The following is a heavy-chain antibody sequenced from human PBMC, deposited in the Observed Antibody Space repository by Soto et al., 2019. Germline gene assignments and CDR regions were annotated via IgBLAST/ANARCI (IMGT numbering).Heavy chain of an antibody. V-gene: IGHV4-59*01. Sequence: SETLSLTCTVSGGSISSYYWSWIRQPPGKGLEWIGYIYYSGSTNYNPSLKSRVTISVDTSKNQFSLKLSSVTAADTAVYYCASGYNWNSKTLDYWGQGTLVTVSS. D-gene: IGHD1-7*01. J-gene: IGHJ4*02. CDR1: GGSISSYY. CDR2: IYYSGST. CDR3: ASGYNWNSKTLDY.